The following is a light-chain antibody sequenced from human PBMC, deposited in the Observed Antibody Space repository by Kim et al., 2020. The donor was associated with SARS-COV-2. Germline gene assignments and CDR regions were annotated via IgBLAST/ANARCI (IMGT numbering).Light chain of an antibody. CDR2: RNN. CDR1: SNNVGDEG. Sequence: QAGLTQPPSVSKGLRQTATLTCTGNSNNVGDEGAAWLQQHQGHPPKLLSYRNNNRPSGISERLSASKSGNTASLTITGLQPEEEADYYCSAWDRSLSAWVFGGGTQLTVL. V-gene: IGLV10-54*01. J-gene: IGLJ7*01. CDR3: SAWDRSLSAWV.